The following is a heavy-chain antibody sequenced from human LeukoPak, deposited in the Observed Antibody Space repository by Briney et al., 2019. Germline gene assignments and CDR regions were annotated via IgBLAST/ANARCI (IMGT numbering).Heavy chain of an antibody. J-gene: IGHJ4*02. CDR3: ASSAYGSGSYIYSY. V-gene: IGHV1-3*01. CDR1: GYTFTSYA. CDR2: INAGNGNT. Sequence: ASVKVSCKASGYTFTSYAMHWVRQAPGQRLEWMGWINAGNGNTKYSQRFQGRVTITKDTSASTAYMELSSLGSEDTAVYYCASSAYGSGSYIYSYWGQGTLVTVSS. D-gene: IGHD3-10*01.